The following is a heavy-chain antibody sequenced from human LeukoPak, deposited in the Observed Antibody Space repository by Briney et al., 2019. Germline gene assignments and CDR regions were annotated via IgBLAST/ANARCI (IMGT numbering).Heavy chain of an antibody. CDR1: GGSISSYY. CDR2: IYYSGST. D-gene: IGHD6-13*01. CDR3: ASSFIAAAGTFRAFDY. V-gene: IGHV4-59*01. Sequence: PSETLSLTCTVSGGSISSYYWSWIWQPPGKGLEWIGYIYYSGSTNYNPSLKSRVTISVDTSKNQFSLKLSSVTAADTAVYYCASSFIAAAGTFRAFDYWGQGTLVTVSS. J-gene: IGHJ4*02.